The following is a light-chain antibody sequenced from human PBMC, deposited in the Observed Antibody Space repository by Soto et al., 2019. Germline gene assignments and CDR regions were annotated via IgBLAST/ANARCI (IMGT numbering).Light chain of an antibody. CDR1: QSISSW. Sequence: DIQMTQSPYSLSASVGDRVTITCRASQSISSWLAWYQHKPGKAPKLLIYDASNLDSGVPSRLSGSGSGTEFSLTISNMQPYDCATYYCQQYENYWTFGQGTKVDIK. J-gene: IGKJ1*01. V-gene: IGKV1-5*01. CDR3: QQYENYWT. CDR2: DAS.